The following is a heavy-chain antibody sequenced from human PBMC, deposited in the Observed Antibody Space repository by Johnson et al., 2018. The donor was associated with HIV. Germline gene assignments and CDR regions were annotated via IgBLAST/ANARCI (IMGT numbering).Heavy chain of an antibody. CDR1: GFTFSSYA. CDR3: AVGKYCSSTSCYMEDAFDI. Sequence: VQLVESGGGLVQPGGSLRLSCAASGFTFSSYAMSWVRQAPGKGLEWVSAISGSGGSTYYADSVKGRFTISRDNSKNTLYLQMNSLRAEDTAVYYCAVGKYCSSTSCYMEDAFDIWGQGTMVTVSS. V-gene: IGHV3-23*04. D-gene: IGHD2-2*02. CDR2: ISGSGGST. J-gene: IGHJ3*02.